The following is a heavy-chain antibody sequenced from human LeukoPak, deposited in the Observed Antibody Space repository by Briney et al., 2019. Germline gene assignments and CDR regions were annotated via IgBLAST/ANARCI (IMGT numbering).Heavy chain of an antibody. V-gene: IGHV4-31*03. CDR3: ARGRITIFGVAN. D-gene: IGHD3-3*01. CDR1: GGSISSGGHY. J-gene: IGHJ4*02. CDR2: IYYSGST. Sequence: PSETLSLTCTVSGGSISSGGHYWSWIRQHPGKGLEWIGYIYYSGSTYYNPSLKSRVTISVDTSKNQFSLKLSSVTAADTAVYYCARGRITIFGVANWGQGTLVTVSS.